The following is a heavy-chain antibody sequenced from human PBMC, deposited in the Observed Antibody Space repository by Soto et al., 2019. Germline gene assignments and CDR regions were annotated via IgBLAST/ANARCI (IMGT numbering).Heavy chain of an antibody. CDR3: ATVSSSSWSPHYYFDY. J-gene: IGHJ4*02. D-gene: IGHD2-2*01. CDR1: GFTFNNHA. V-gene: IGHV3-23*01. CDR2: VTGSGGHT. Sequence: GRSLRLSCAASGFTFNNHAMGWVRQAPGKGLEWVSAVTGSGGHTYYVDSVKGRFTISRDNPKNTLYLQMNSLRAEDTAVYYCATVSSSSWSPHYYFDYWGQGTLVTVSS.